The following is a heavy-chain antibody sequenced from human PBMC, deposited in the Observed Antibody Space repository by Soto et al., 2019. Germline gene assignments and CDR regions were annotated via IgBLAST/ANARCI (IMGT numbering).Heavy chain of an antibody. Sequence: ASVKVSCKASGYTFTSYYMHWVRQAPGQGLEWMGIINPSGGSTSYAQKFQGRVTMTRDTSTSTVYMELSSLRSEDTAVYYCAKDPFYSSGWYQYFQHWGQGTLVTVSS. D-gene: IGHD6-19*01. J-gene: IGHJ1*01. V-gene: IGHV1-46*01. CDR2: INPSGGST. CDR1: GYTFTSYY. CDR3: AKDPFYSSGWYQYFQH.